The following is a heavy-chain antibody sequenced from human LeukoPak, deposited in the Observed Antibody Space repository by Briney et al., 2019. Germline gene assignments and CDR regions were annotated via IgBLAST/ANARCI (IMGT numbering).Heavy chain of an antibody. CDR3: ARHRRDWFDP. CDR1: GGSFSGYY. CDR2: INHSGST. Sequence: SETLSLTCAVYGGSFSGYYWSWIRQPPGKGLEWIGEINHSGSTNYNPSLKSRVTISVDTSKNQFSLKLSSVTAADTAVYYCARHRRDWFDPWGQGTLVTVSS. V-gene: IGHV4-34*01. J-gene: IGHJ5*02.